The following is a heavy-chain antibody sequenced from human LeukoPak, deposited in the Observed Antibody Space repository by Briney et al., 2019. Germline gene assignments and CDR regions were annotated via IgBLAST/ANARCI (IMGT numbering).Heavy chain of an antibody. D-gene: IGHD3/OR15-3a*01. Sequence: SETLSLTCTVSAYSITNDNYWIWIRPSPGTGPEWIGSIYHSGTAYYNPSLKSRVTISADTSKNQFSLKLNSVTATDTAVYYCAKEVARRTGGFDPWGQGTLVTVSS. CDR2: IYHSGTA. CDR3: AKEVARRTGGFDP. CDR1: AYSITNDNY. J-gene: IGHJ5*02. V-gene: IGHV4-38-2*02.